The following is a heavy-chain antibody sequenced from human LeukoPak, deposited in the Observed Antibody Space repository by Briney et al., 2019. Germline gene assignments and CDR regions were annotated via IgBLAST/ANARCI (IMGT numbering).Heavy chain of an antibody. J-gene: IGHJ1*01. V-gene: IGHV1-2*02. CDR3: ARDGVGYYDSSGYYYFQH. CDR1: GYTFTGYY. CDR2: INPNSGGT. Sequence: ASVKVSCKASGYTFTGYYMHWVRQAPGQGLEWMGWINPNSGGTNYAKKVQGRVTMTRDTSISTAYMELSRLRSDDTAVYYCARDGVGYYDSSGYYYFQHWGQGTLVTVSS. D-gene: IGHD3-22*01.